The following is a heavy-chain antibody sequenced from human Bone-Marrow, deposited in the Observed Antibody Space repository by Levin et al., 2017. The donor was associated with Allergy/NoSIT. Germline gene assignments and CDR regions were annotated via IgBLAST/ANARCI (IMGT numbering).Heavy chain of an antibody. D-gene: IGHD3-3*01. CDR3: ARIPKYYDFWSGLDY. CDR1: GGSVSSGSYY. CDR2: IYYSGST. Sequence: SETLSLTCTVSGGSVSSGSYYWSWIRQPPGKGLEWIGYIYYSGSTNYNPSLKSRVTISVDTSKNQFSLKLSSVTAADTAVYYCARIPKYYDFWSGLDYWGQGTLVTVSS. V-gene: IGHV4-61*01. J-gene: IGHJ4*02.